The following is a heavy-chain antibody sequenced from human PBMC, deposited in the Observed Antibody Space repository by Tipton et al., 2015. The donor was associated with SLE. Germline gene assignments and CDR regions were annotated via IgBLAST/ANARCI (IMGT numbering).Heavy chain of an antibody. CDR1: GYSISSGYY. CDR2: INHSGST. J-gene: IGHJ5*02. Sequence: TLSLTCAVSGYSISSGYYWSWIRQPPGKGLEWIGEINHSGSTDYNPSLKSRVTISVDTSKNQFSLKLSSVTAADTAVYYCARGRGGNSEGWFDPWGQGTLVTVSS. D-gene: IGHD4-23*01. CDR3: ARGRGGNSEGWFDP. V-gene: IGHV4-38-2*01.